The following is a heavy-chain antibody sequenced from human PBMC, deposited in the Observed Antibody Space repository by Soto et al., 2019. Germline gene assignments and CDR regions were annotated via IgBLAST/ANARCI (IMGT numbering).Heavy chain of an antibody. D-gene: IGHD6-6*01. CDR3: ARDLPPSKPGAARPLDY. J-gene: IGHJ4*02. CDR2: IIPIFGTA. Sequence: SVKVSCKASGGTFSSYAISWVRQAPGQGLEWMGGIIPIFGTANYAQKFQGRVTIAADKSTSTAYMELSSLRSEDTAVYYCARDLPPSKPGAARPLDYWGQGTLVTVSS. CDR1: GGTFSSYA. V-gene: IGHV1-69*06.